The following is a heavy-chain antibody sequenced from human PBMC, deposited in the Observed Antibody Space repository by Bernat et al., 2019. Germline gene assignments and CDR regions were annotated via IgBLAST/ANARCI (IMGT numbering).Heavy chain of an antibody. Sequence: QLLGLGEAVVKPGGSLGPSFSTSGFTSFNLASHGVPRAPGRGLGWVAFIRYDGSNKNHADSVKGRFTISRDNSKNTLFLQMNSMRVEDTAVYFCAKDRGRGDTYGVGGDDYWGQGTMVTVSS. CDR2: IRYDGSNK. D-gene: IGHD5-18*01. V-gene: IGHV3-30*02. J-gene: IGHJ4*02. CDR1: GFTSFNLA. CDR3: AKDRGRGDTYGVGGDDY.